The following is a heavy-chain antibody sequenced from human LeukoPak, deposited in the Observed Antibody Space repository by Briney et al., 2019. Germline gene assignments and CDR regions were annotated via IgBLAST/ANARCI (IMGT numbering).Heavy chain of an antibody. V-gene: IGHV4-34*01. J-gene: IGHJ4*02. D-gene: IGHD3-22*01. Sequence: SETLSLTCAVYGGSFSGYYWSWIRQPPGKGLEWIGEIHHSGSTNYNPSLKSRVTISVDTSKNQFSLKLSSVTAADTAVYYCARGDYYDSSGYYPPFDYWGQGTLVTVSS. CDR2: IHHSGST. CDR3: ARGDYYDSSGYYPPFDY. CDR1: GGSFSGYY.